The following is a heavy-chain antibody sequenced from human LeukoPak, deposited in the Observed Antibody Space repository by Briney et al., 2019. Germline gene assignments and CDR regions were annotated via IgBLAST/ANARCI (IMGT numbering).Heavy chain of an antibody. Sequence: GASVKVSCKASGYTFTGYYMHWVRQAPGQGLEWMGWINPNSGGTNYAQKFQGRVTMTRDTSISTAYMELSRLRSDDTAVYYCAREGITGTTSFDYWGQGTLVTASS. J-gene: IGHJ4*02. CDR1: GYTFTGYY. V-gene: IGHV1-2*02. CDR3: AREGITGTTSFDY. D-gene: IGHD1-20*01. CDR2: INPNSGGT.